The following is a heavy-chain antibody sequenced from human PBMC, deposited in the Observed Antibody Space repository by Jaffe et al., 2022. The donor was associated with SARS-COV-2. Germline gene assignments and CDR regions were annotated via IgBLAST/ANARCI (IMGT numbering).Heavy chain of an antibody. J-gene: IGHJ4*02. CDR1: GFTFSGFA. CDR2: ITGSGIGA. CDR3: AKLSGSGAY. V-gene: IGHV3-23*01. Sequence: EVQVLESGGGLVQPGGSLRLSCATSGFTFSGFAMSWVRQTPGKGLEWVSAITGSGIGAYADFVKGRFTISRDNSKSMLYLQMNSLRVEDTAIYYCAKLSGSGAYWGQGTLVTVSS. D-gene: IGHD3-10*01.